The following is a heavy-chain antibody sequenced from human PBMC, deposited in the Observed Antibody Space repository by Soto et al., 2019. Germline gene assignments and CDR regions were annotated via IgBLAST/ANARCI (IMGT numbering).Heavy chain of an antibody. CDR1: GITATNGH. CDR2: IYSDDNT. V-gene: IGHV3-53*01. CDR3: ARDWNGDKYFDF. Sequence: GGSLRLSCAASGITATNGHMSWVRQAPGKGLEWVSVIYSDDNTYYADSVKGRFTISRDTSKDTVYLQMNSLRADDTAVYYCARDWNGDKYFDFWDQGSLVTVSS. D-gene: IGHD1-1*01. J-gene: IGHJ4*02.